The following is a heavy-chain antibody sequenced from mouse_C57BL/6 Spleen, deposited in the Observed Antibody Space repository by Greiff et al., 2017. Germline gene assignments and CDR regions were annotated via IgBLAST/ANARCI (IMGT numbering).Heavy chain of an antibody. D-gene: IGHD2-12*01. V-gene: IGHV14-2*01. CDR2: IDPEDGET. CDR1: GFNIKDYY. CDR3: ARLRRTGYYYAMDY. Sequence: VQLQQSGAELVKPGASVKLSCTASGFNIKDYYMHWVKQRTEQGLEWVGRIDPEDGETKYAPKFQGKATRTADTSSNTAYMQLSSLTSEDTAVYYCARLRRTGYYYAMDYWGQGTSVTVSS. J-gene: IGHJ4*01.